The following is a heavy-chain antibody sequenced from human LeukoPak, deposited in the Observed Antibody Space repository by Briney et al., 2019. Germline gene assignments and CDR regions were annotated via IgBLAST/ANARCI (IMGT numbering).Heavy chain of an antibody. CDR3: ASLLDYTSRTGV. D-gene: IGHD3-10*01. CDR1: GGTFSSYT. V-gene: IGHV1-69*13. CDR2: ITPLFGTS. Sequence: ASVKVSCKASGGTFSSYTISWVRQAPGQGLEWMGGITPLFGTSNYAQKFQDRLTVDADESTNTVSMELSSLRSEDSAVYYCASLLDYTSRTGVWGKGTTVTISS. J-gene: IGHJ6*04.